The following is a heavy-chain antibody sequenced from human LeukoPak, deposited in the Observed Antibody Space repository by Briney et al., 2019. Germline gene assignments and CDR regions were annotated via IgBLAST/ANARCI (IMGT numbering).Heavy chain of an antibody. CDR1: GYTFTSYD. CDR3: ARGPSWSGYSRPYYFDY. CDR2: MNPNSGNT. Sequence: GASVKVSCKAPGYTFTSYDINWVRQAAGQGLEWMGWMNPNSGNTGYAQKFQGRVTITRNTSISTAYMELSSLRSEDTAVYSCARGPSWSGYSRPYYFDYWGQGTLVTVSS. D-gene: IGHD3-3*01. J-gene: IGHJ4*02. V-gene: IGHV1-8*03.